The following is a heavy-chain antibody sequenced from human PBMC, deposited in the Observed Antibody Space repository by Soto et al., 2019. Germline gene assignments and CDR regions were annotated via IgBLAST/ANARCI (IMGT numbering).Heavy chain of an antibody. CDR1: GFTFSSYA. Sequence: GSLRLSCAASGFTFSSYAMHWVRQAPGKGLEWVAVISYDGSNKYYADSVKGRFTISRDNSKNTLYLQMNSLRAEDTAVYYCARENGDDAFDIWGQGTMVTVSS. D-gene: IGHD2-8*01. J-gene: IGHJ3*02. V-gene: IGHV3-30-3*01. CDR2: ISYDGSNK. CDR3: ARENGDDAFDI.